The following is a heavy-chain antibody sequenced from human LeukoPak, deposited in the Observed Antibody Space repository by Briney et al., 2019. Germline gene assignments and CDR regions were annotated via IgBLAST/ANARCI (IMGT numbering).Heavy chain of an antibody. CDR1: GYSISSGYY. CDR3: ARHRGYCSGGSCYHNWFDP. V-gene: IGHV4-38-2*02. CDR2: INHSGST. J-gene: IGHJ5*02. Sequence: SPSETLSLTCTVSGYSISSGYYWSWIRQPPGKGLEWIGEINHSGSTNYNPSLKSRVTISVDTSKNQFSLKLSSVTAADTAVYYCARHRGYCSGGSCYHNWFDPWGQGTLVTVSS. D-gene: IGHD2-15*01.